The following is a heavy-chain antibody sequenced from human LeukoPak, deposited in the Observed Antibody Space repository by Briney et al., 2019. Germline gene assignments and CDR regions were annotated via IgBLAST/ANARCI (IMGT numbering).Heavy chain of an antibody. V-gene: IGHV3-64*01. J-gene: IGHJ6*03. D-gene: IGHD6-25*01. CDR2: INSNGGST. Sequence: GALRLSCVASGFTFSSYAMHWVRQTPGKGLEYVSGINSNGGSTHYANSVKGRFTISRDNSKHTLYLQMGSLRTEDMAVYYCAREAQRAGYYMDVWGKGTTVTVSS. CDR3: AREAQRAGYYMDV. CDR1: GFTFSSYA.